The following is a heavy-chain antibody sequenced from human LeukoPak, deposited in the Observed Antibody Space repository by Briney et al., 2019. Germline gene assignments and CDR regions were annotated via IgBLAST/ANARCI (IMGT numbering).Heavy chain of an antibody. Sequence: GESLKISCQGSGYSFTNYWIGWVRQMPGKGLEWMGIINPRDSDTRYSPSFQGQVTISADKSISTAYLQWSGLKASDTAMYYCARWGGYCSGGNCYPLYYFDYWGQGTLVTVSS. J-gene: IGHJ4*02. CDR1: GYSFTNYW. CDR3: ARWGGYCSGGNCYPLYYFDY. D-gene: IGHD2-15*01. V-gene: IGHV5-51*01. CDR2: INPRDSDT.